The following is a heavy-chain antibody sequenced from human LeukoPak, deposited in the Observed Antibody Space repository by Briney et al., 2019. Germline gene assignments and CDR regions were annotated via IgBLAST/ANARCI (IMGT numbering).Heavy chain of an antibody. CDR2: IWYDGGNK. V-gene: IGHV3-33*01. J-gene: IGHJ4*02. D-gene: IGHD5-18*01. CDR3: ARDKLVDTAMVFDY. CDR1: GFTFSSYG. Sequence: GGSLRLSCAASGFTFSSYGMHWVSQAPGKGLEWVAVIWYDGGNKYYADSVKGRFTISRDNSKNTLYLQMNSLRAEDTAVYYCARDKLVDTAMVFDYWGQGTLVTVSS.